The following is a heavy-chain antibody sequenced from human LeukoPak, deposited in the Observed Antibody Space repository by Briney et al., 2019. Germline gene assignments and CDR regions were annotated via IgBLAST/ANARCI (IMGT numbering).Heavy chain of an antibody. V-gene: IGHV3-48*03. J-gene: IGHJ4*02. Sequence: PGGSLRLSCAASGFTFSSYEMNWVRQAPGKGLEWVSYISSSGSTIYYADSVKGRFTISRDNAKNSLYLQMNSLRAEDTAVYYYARDQYVWGSYRQSFDYWGQGTLVTVSP. D-gene: IGHD3-16*02. CDR2: ISSSGSTI. CDR3: ARDQYVWGSYRQSFDY. CDR1: GFTFSSYE.